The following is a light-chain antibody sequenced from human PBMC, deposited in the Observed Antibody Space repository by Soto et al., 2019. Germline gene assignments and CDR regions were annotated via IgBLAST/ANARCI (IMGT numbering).Light chain of an antibody. CDR2: GAS. CDR3: QQYSSWPPWT. J-gene: IGKJ1*01. V-gene: IGKV3-15*01. CDR1: RSVISN. Sequence: EILMTHAPATLSVSPGERATLSCRASRSVISNLAWYQQKPGQAPRLLIYGASARATGIPARFSGSGSGTEFTLTISSLESEDSAVYYCQQYSSWPPWTFGQGTKLDIK.